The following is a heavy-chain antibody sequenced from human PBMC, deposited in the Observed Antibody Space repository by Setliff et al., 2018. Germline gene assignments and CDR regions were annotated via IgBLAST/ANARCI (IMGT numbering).Heavy chain of an antibody. V-gene: IGHV5-51*01. CDR1: GYSFTTYW. J-gene: IGHJ4*02. CDR2: VDPGVSDI. D-gene: IGHD3-10*01. CDR3: TRAGSGIGGDLDY. Sequence: GESLKISCKGSGYSFTTYWIGWVRQKPGKGLEWMGIVDPGVSDIRYSPSFQGQVTIPDDKSTSIPYLQWDSLTAPDTAMYYCTRAGSGIGGDLDYWGQGTLVTVSS.